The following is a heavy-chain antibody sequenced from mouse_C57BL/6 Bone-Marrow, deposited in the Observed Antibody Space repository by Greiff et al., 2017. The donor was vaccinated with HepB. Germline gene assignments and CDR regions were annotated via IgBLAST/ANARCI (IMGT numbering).Heavy chain of an antibody. V-gene: IGHV5-9-1*02. CDR3: TRDRDGNYVNWFAY. CDR1: GFTFSSYA. CDR2: ISSGGDYI. Sequence: DVKLQESGEGLVKPGGSLKLSCAASGFTFSSYAMSWVRQTPEKRLEWVAYISSGGDYIYYADTVKGRFTISRDNARNTLYLQMSSLKSEDTAMYYCTRDRDGNYVNWFAYWGQGTLVTVSA. J-gene: IGHJ3*01. D-gene: IGHD2-1*01.